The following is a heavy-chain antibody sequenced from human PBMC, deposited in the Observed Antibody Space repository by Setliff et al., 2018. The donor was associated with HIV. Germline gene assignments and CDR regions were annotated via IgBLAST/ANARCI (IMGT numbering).Heavy chain of an antibody. CDR3: ARGQLVSPGPPMHYMDV. CDR1: GGSFSGYY. V-gene: IGHV4-34*01. Sequence: SETLSLTCAVYGGSFSGYYWTWIRQPPGKGLEWIGQINHSGSTNYNPSLKSRVTMSVDRSKNQFSLRLNSVTAADTAVYYCARGQLVSPGPPMHYMDVWGKGISVTVSS. J-gene: IGHJ6*03. CDR2: INHSGST.